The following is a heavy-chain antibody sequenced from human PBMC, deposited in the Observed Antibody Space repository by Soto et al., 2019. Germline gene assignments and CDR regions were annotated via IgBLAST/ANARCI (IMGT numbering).Heavy chain of an antibody. CDR2: IYYSGTP. V-gene: IGHV4-59*08. CDR3: ARRYGYSFDY. J-gene: IGHJ4*02. Sequence: QVQLQESGPGLVKPSETLSLTCTVSGGSISSYYWSWIRQPPGKGLEWIGYIYYSGTPNYNPSLKSRVTISVDTSKNQLSLKLSSVTAADTAVYYCARRYGYSFDYWGQGTLVTVSS. CDR1: GGSISSYY. D-gene: IGHD5-18*01.